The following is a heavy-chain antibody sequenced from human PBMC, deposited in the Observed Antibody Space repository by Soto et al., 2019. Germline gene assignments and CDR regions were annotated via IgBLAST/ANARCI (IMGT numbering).Heavy chain of an antibody. V-gene: IGHV1-18*01. CDR2: ISGFNYET. J-gene: IGHJ4*02. CDR1: GYIFTNYG. CDR3: ARAKYGEFDAY. Sequence: QVQLVQSGAEVKKPGASVKVSCKASGYIFTNYGLNWVRQAPGQGLEWMGGISGFNYETYYAEKFQGRVAMTADTSTTTAYMDLRNMTSDDTAVYYYARAKYGEFDAYWGQGTLVSVSS. D-gene: IGHD4-17*01.